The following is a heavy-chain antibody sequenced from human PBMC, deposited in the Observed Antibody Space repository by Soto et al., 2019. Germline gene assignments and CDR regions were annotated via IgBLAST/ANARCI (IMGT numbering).Heavy chain of an antibody. Sequence: SETLSLTCAVSGYSISGGYYWGWIRQTPGKGLEWIGSIYHSGSTYYNPSLKSGVTISVDTSKNQFSLKLSSVTAADTAVYYCARVQGYCSGGSCYWFDYWGQGTLVTVSS. CDR1: GYSISGGYY. V-gene: IGHV4-38-2*01. CDR2: IYHSGST. CDR3: ARVQGYCSGGSCYWFDY. D-gene: IGHD2-15*01. J-gene: IGHJ4*02.